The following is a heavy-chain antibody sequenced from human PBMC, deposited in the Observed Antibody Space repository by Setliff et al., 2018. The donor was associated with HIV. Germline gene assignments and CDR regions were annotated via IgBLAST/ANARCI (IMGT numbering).Heavy chain of an antibody. CDR3: AKGGGLSFRYHDWFVKI. V-gene: IGHV5-51*01. CDR1: GDKYSNYW. CDR2: IYPSDSDT. Sequence: PGESLKLSCQGSGDKYSNYWLGWVLQMPGEGLEWVGVIYPSDSDTRYSPSFKGQVTISADKSIKPAYLQWSGLRAADTAMYYCAKGGGLSFRYHDWFVKIWGQGTLVTVSS. J-gene: IGHJ3*02. D-gene: IGHD3-9*01.